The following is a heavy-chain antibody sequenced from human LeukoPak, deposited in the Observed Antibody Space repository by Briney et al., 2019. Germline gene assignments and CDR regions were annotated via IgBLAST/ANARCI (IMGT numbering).Heavy chain of an antibody. CDR2: IIPIFGTA. CDR3: AQSPPSGGYYYYYGMDV. Sequence: GASVKVSCTASGGTFSIYAISWVRQAPGQGLEWMGGIIPIFGTANYAQKFQGRVTITADESTSTAYKELSSLRSEDTAVYYCAQSPPSGGYYYYYGMDVWGQGTTVTVSS. V-gene: IGHV1-69*13. D-gene: IGHD6-25*01. CDR1: GGTFSIYA. J-gene: IGHJ6*02.